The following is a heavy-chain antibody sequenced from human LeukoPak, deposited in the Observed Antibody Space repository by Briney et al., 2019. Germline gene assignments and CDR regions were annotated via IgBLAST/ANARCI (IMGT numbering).Heavy chain of an antibody. D-gene: IGHD5-12*01. CDR1: GYTFTSYA. Sequence: ASVKVSCKASGYTFTSYAMHWVRQAPGQRLEWMGWINAGNGNTKYSQKFQGRVTITRDTSASTAYMELSSLRSEDTAVYYCARDSVPAVVYGYDPTFDYWGQGTLVTVSS. V-gene: IGHV1-3*01. CDR3: ARDSVPAVVYGYDPTFDY. J-gene: IGHJ4*02. CDR2: INAGNGNT.